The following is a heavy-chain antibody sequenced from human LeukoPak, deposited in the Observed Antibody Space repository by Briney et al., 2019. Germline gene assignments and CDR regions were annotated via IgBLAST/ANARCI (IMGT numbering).Heavy chain of an antibody. D-gene: IGHD3-22*01. Sequence: SETLSLTCTVSGGSISSYYWSWIRQPAGKGLEWIGRIYTSGSTNYNPSLKSRVTTSVDTSKNQFSLKLSSVTAADTAVYYCARLVTLTYYYDSSGYYRGRHFDYWGQGTLVTVSS. CDR3: ARLVTLTYYYDSSGYYRGRHFDY. J-gene: IGHJ4*02. CDR1: GGSISSYY. V-gene: IGHV4-4*07. CDR2: IYTSGST.